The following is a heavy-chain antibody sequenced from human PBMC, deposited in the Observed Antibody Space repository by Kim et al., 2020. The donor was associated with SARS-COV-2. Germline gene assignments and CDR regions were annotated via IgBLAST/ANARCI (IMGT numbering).Heavy chain of an antibody. Sequence: SETLSLTCTVSGGSISSGGYYWSWIRQHPGKGLEWIGYIYYSGSTYYNPSLKSRVTISVDTSKNQFSLKLSSVTAADTAVYYCAGDSHSSSHFDYWGQGTLVTVSS. D-gene: IGHD6-13*01. V-gene: IGHV4-31*03. CDR3: AGDSHSSSHFDY. CDR2: IYYSGST. CDR1: GGSISSGGYY. J-gene: IGHJ4*02.